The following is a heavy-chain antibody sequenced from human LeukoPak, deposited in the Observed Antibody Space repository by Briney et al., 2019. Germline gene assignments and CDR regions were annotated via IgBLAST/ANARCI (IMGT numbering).Heavy chain of an antibody. D-gene: IGHD6-13*01. CDR3: ARGGYSSSWSGAFDI. J-gene: IGHJ3*02. CDR2: ISSSSSYI. CDR1: GFTFSSYA. Sequence: GGSLRLSCAAPGFTFSSYAMNWVRQAPGKGLEWVSSISSSSSYIYYADSVKGRFTISRDNAKNSLYLQMNNLRAEDTAVYYCARGGYSSSWSGAFDIWGQGTMVTVSS. V-gene: IGHV3-21*01.